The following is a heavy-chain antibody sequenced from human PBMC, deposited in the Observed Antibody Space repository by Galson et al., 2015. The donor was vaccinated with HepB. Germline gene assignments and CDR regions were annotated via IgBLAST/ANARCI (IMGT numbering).Heavy chain of an antibody. CDR2: ISFDGSKK. J-gene: IGHJ5*02. D-gene: IGHD3-22*01. CDR3: AKETSYYDSTGYNFPDQ. Sequence: VAMISFDGSKKYYADSVKGRFTMFRDNSKNTLYLQMNSLRPDDTAMYYCAKETSYYDSTGYNFPDQWGQGTLVIVSS. V-gene: IGHV3-30*18.